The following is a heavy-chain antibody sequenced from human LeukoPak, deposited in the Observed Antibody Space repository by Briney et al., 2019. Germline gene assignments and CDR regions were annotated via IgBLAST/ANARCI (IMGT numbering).Heavy chain of an antibody. CDR3: ARDSHYYDSSGYLDY. D-gene: IGHD3-22*01. V-gene: IGHV1-46*01. J-gene: IGHJ4*02. CDR2: INPSGGST. CDR1: GYTFTSYY. Sequence: ASVKVSCKASGYTFTSYYMHWVRQAPGQGLEWMGIINPSGGSTSYAQKFQGRVTMTRDTSTSTVYMELSSLRSEDTAVYYCARDSHYYDSSGYLDYWGQGTLVTVSS.